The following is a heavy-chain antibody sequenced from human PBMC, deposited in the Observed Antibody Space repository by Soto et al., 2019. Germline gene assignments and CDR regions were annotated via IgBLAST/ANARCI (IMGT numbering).Heavy chain of an antibody. V-gene: IGHV1-69*08. J-gene: IGHJ3*02. CDR2: IIPILGIA. CDR3: ARDNKAVADDAFDI. Sequence: QVQLVQSGAEVKKPGSSVKVSCKASGATFSSYTISWVRQAPGQGLEWMGRIIPILGIANYAQKFQGRVTITADKSTSTAYMERSSLRSEDTAVYYCARDNKAVADDAFDIWGQGTMVTVSS. D-gene: IGHD6-19*01. CDR1: GATFSSYT.